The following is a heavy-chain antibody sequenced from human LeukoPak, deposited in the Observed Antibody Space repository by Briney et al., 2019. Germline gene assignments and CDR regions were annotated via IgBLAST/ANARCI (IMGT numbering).Heavy chain of an antibody. CDR2: IYYSGST. CDR1: GGSISSGGYY. V-gene: IGHV4-31*03. J-gene: IGHJ3*02. D-gene: IGHD3-9*01. Sequence: SQTLSLTCTVSGGSISSGGYYWSWIRQHPGTGLEWIGYIYYSGSTYYNPPLKSRVTISVDTSKNQFSLKLSSVTAADTAVYYCARVPPLGDILTGPDAFDIWGQGTMVTVSS. CDR3: ARVPPLGDILTGPDAFDI.